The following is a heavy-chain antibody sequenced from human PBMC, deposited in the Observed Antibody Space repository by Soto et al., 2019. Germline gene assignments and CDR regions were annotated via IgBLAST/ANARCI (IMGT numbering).Heavy chain of an antibody. V-gene: IGHV1-8*01. Sequence: QVQLVQSGAEVKKPGASVKVSCQASGYTFTAYDINWVRQATGQGLEWMGWMNPNSGNTGYAERFQARVTMTRSTSINTAYMELSRLRSEDTAVYYCAKRRGYGSGGKDAFDIWGQGTVVTVSS. CDR3: AKRRGYGSGGKDAFDI. D-gene: IGHD3-10*01. CDR2: MNPNSGNT. J-gene: IGHJ3*02. CDR1: GYTFTAYD.